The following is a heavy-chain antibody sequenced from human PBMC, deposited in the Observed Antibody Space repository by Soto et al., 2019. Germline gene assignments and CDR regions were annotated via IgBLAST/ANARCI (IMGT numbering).Heavy chain of an antibody. D-gene: IGHD2-15*01. CDR2: IYYSGTT. CDR1: GGSITNYY. CDR3: ARLGLSAGGRWQPDY. V-gene: IGHV4-59*08. J-gene: IGHJ4*02. Sequence: PSETLSLTFTVSGGSITNYYWTWIRQSPGRGLEWIGWIYYSGTTNYNPSLKSRVTISVDTSNNQLSLSLNSVTAADTAVYYCARLGLSAGGRWQPDYWGQGTLDTVS.